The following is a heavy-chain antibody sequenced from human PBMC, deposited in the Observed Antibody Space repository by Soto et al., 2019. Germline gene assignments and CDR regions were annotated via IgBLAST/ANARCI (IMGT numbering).Heavy chain of an antibody. V-gene: IGHV3-21*04. CDR1: GFTFSSYS. D-gene: IGHD2-15*01. CDR2: ISSSSSYI. J-gene: IGHJ3*02. Sequence: PGGSLRLSCAASGFTFSSYSMNWVRQAPGKGLEWVSSISSSSSYIYYADSVKGRFTISRDNSKNTLYLQMNSLRAEDTAVYYCAKDVGRDIVVVVALDAFDIWGQGTMVTVSS. CDR3: AKDVGRDIVVVVALDAFDI.